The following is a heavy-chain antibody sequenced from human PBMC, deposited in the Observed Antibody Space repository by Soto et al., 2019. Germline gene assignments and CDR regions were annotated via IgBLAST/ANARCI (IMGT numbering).Heavy chain of an antibody. CDR2: MSGSGADHNR. V-gene: IGHV3-23*01. CDR1: GFAFDTYG. D-gene: IGHD2-8*01. J-gene: IGHJ3*01. Sequence: EVQLLETGGGLVLRGGSLRLSCEASGFAFDTYGMNWVRQAPGKGLEWVAGMSGSGADHNRYYIESVRGRFTISRDNSRNILFIQMTNLRAGDTGVYYCARDAIPYNGRDDAFDLWGQGTVVTVSS. CDR3: ARDAIPYNGRDDAFDL.